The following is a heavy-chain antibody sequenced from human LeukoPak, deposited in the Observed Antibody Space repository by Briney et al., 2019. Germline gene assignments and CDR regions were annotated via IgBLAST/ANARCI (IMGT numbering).Heavy chain of an antibody. CDR2: ISQSWNT. J-gene: IGHJ5*02. CDR3: ARLNQFVYRFDP. D-gene: IGHD3-16*01. Sequence: LSLTCAACGYSSSSGYFWGWMRPAPGKGREGIGSISQSWNTYYNLSLKSRVTISVDTSKNQFSLKLSSVTAADTAFYYCARLNQFVYRFDPWGQGTLVTVSS. CDR1: GYSSSSGYF. V-gene: IGHV4-38-2*01.